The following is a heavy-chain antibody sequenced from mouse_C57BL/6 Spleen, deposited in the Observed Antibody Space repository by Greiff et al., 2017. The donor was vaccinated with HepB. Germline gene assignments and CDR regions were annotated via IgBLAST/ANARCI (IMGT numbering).Heavy chain of an antibody. CDR3: ARNPSPITSYAMDY. CDR1: GFSFTSYA. V-gene: IGHV2-9-1*01. CDR2: IWTGGGT. J-gene: IGHJ4*01. Sequence: VQLKESGPGLVAPSQSLSITCTVSGFSFTSYAISWVRQPPGKGLEWLGVIWTGGGTNYNSALKSRLSISKDNSKSQVFLKMNSLQTDDTARYYCARNPSPITSYAMDYWGQGTSVTVSS. D-gene: IGHD1-1*01.